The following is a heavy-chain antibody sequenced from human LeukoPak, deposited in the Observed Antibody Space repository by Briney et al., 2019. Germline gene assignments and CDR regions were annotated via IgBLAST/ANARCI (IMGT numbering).Heavy chain of an antibody. CDR3: ARDYYYYDSSGYYYIPYYFDY. J-gene: IGHJ4*02. D-gene: IGHD3-22*01. Sequence: GSSVKVSCKASGYTFTGYYMHWVRQAPGQGLEWMGRINPNSGGTNYAQKFQGRVTMTMDTSISTAYMELSRLRSDDTAVYYCARDYYYYDSSGYYYIPYYFDYWGQGTLVTVSS. CDR2: INPNSGGT. CDR1: GYTFTGYY. V-gene: IGHV1-2*06.